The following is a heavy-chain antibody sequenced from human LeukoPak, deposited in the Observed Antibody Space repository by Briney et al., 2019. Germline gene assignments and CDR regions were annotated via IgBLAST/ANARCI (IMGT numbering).Heavy chain of an antibody. Sequence: PGGSLRLSCAASGFTFSSYAMSWVRQAPGKGLEWVSAISGSGGSTYYADSVKGRFTISRDNSKNTLYLQMNSLRAEDTAVYYCAKFLHDSSGYYYGDYWGQGTLVTVSS. V-gene: IGHV3-23*01. CDR1: GFTFSSYA. CDR3: AKFLHDSSGYYYGDY. CDR2: ISGSGGST. D-gene: IGHD3-22*01. J-gene: IGHJ4*02.